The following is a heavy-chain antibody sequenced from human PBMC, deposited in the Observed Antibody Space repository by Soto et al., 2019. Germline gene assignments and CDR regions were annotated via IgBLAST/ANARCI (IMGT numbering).Heavy chain of an antibody. CDR2: IVVGSGNT. V-gene: IGHV1-58*01. Sequence: SVKVSCKASGFTFTSSAVQWVRQARGQRLEWIGWIVVGSGNTNYAQKFQERVTITRDMSTSTAYMELSSLRSEDTAVYYCAAVAAPYYYDSSGYYGDAFDIWGQGTMVTVSS. J-gene: IGHJ3*02. CDR3: AAVAAPYYYDSSGYYGDAFDI. D-gene: IGHD3-22*01. CDR1: GFTFTSSA.